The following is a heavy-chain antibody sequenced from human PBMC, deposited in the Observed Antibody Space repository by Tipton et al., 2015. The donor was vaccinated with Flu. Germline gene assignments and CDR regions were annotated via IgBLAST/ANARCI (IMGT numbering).Heavy chain of an antibody. Sequence: TLSLTCIVSGGSISSGGAYWTWIRQHPGEGLEWIGCIYYSGTTYYNPSLESRLTISVDTSKNQFSLRLTSVTAADTAVYYCARRDYSNYVSEPKNWFDPWGQGTLVTVSS. J-gene: IGHJ5*02. CDR1: GGSISSGGAY. CDR3: ARRDYSNYVSEPKNWFDP. CDR2: IYYSGTT. V-gene: IGHV4-31*03. D-gene: IGHD4-11*01.